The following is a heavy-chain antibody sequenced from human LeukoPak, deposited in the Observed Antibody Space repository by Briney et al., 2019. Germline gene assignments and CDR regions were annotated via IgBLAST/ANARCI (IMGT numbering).Heavy chain of an antibody. Sequence: SETLSLTCTVSGGSISSYYWSWIRQPPGKGLEWIGYMYYSGSTNYNPSLKSRVTISVDTSKNQFSLKLSSVTAADTAVYYCARWGFGSYYYDSRGYWYFDYWGQGTLVTVSS. CDR1: GGSISSYY. D-gene: IGHD3-22*01. J-gene: IGHJ4*02. V-gene: IGHV4-59*01. CDR2: MYYSGST. CDR3: ARWGFGSYYYDSRGYWYFDY.